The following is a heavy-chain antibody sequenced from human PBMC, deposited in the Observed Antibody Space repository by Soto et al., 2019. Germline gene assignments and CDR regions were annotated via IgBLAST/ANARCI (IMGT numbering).Heavy chain of an antibody. Sequence: GESLKISCKGSGYNFAGYWIAWVRQMPGKGLELMGLIYPSDSDTRYRPSFQGQVTISADKSISSAYLQWSSLRASDTAMYYCARGGVSTRTFDYWGQGTPVTVS. CDR2: IYPSDSDT. CDR3: ARGGVSTRTFDY. CDR1: GYNFAGYW. D-gene: IGHD3-3*01. J-gene: IGHJ4*02. V-gene: IGHV5-51*01.